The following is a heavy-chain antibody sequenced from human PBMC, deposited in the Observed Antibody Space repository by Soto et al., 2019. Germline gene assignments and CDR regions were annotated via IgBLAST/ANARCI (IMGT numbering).Heavy chain of an antibody. CDR2: IYSGGNP. V-gene: IGHV3-53*01. D-gene: IGHD2-21*01. CDR1: GFSVGGNY. J-gene: IGHJ4*02. Sequence: EERLVQSGGGLVQPGGSLRLSCAASGFSVGGNYMSWVRQAPGKGLELVSLIYSGGNPFYADSMKGRFTLSRDNSNNMLYLQMDSRRAEDPAVYYCARGPNSDCWGQGTLVIVSS. CDR3: ARGPNSDC.